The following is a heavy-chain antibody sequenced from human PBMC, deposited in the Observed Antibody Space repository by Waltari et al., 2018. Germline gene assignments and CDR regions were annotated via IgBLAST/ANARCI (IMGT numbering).Heavy chain of an antibody. Sequence: EVQLVESGGGLVQPGGSLRLSCAASGFTFLRYEMTWVRQAPGKGLEWVSYISSSGSTIYYADSVKGRFTISRDNAKNSLYLQMNSLRAEDTAVYYCARDNGDYGDYDYWGQGTLVTVSS. CDR3: ARDNGDYGDYDY. J-gene: IGHJ4*02. CDR1: GFTFLRYE. V-gene: IGHV3-48*03. CDR2: ISSSGSTI. D-gene: IGHD4-17*01.